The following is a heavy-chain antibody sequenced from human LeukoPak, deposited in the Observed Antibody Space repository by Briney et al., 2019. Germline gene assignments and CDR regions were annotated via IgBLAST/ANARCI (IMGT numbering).Heavy chain of an antibody. V-gene: IGHV3-21*04. CDR3: ARGRHIVVVTATAFDY. D-gene: IGHD2-21*02. J-gene: IGHJ4*02. CDR1: GFTFSTYN. CDR2: ITSSSSYI. Sequence: PGGSLRLSCAASGFTFSTYNMNWVRQAPGKGLEWVSSITSSSSYIYYADSVKGRFTISRDNAKNSLYLQMNSLRAEDTAVYYCARGRHIVVVTATAFDYWGQGTLVTVSS.